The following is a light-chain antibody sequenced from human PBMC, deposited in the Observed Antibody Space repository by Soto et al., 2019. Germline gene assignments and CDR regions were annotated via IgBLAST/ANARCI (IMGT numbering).Light chain of an antibody. CDR1: QGISNN. V-gene: IGKV1-27*01. J-gene: IGKJ1*01. Sequence: DLQMTQSPSSLSASVGDRVTITCRASQGISNNLAWFQQRPGKVPKLLIYLATTLQSGVPSRFSGSGSGTDFTLTISSLQPEDVATYYCQKYNSAPWTFGQGTRVEI. CDR2: LAT. CDR3: QKYNSAPWT.